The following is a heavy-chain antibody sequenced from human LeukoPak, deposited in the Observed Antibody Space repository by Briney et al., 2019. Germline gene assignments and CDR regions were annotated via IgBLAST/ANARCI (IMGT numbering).Heavy chain of an antibody. CDR1: DGSISGTNW. CDR2: IPLAGQT. J-gene: IGHJ4*02. CDR3: RESGPFCPFGY. V-gene: IGHV4/OR15-8*02. Sequence: ETLSLTCGVSDGSISGTNWWSWVRQPPGQGLEWIGEIPLAGQTNYNPSLNGRVTMSLDKSSNQLSLHLSSVTAADTATYCSRESGPFCPFGYWGQGTLVIVSS. D-gene: IGHD1-26*01.